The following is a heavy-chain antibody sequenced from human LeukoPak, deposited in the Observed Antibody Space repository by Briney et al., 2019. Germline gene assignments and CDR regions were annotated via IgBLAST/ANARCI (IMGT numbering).Heavy chain of an antibody. CDR2: IWYDGSIQ. CDR1: GFTFSSYG. V-gene: IGHV3-33*01. Sequence: GGSLRLSCAASGFTFSSYGMHWVRQAPGKGLEWVAAIWYDGSIQYYADSVKGRFTISRDNSKNTLYLQMDSLRAEDTAVYYCARAGYCSGGSCYGSDYWGQGTMVTVSS. CDR3: ARAGYCSGGSCYGSDY. D-gene: IGHD2-15*01. J-gene: IGHJ3*01.